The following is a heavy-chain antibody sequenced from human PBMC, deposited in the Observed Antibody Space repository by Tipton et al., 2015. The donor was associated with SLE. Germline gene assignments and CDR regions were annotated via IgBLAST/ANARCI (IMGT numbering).Heavy chain of an antibody. CDR1: GFTFSDYG. J-gene: IGHJ4*02. Sequence: SLRLSCAASGFTFSDYGMHWVRQAPGKGLEWVAFIRYDGSDKDYTDSVKGRFTISRDNSKNTLYLQMNSLRAEDTAVYYCIPRGYSGYWGQGTLVTVSS. CDR3: IPRGYSGY. CDR2: IRYDGSDK. V-gene: IGHV3-30*02. D-gene: IGHD5-12*01.